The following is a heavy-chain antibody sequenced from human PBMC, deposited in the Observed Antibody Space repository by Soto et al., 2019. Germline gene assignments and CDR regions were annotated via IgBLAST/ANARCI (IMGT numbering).Heavy chain of an antibody. D-gene: IGHD6-19*01. V-gene: IGHV3-21*01. J-gene: IGHJ4*02. CDR1: GFTFRRYS. CDR2: IDSGSSYI. CDR3: ARGFPGVAGTLSLDY. Sequence: GGSLRLSCAASGFTFRRYSMNWVRQAPGKGLEWVSSIDSGSSYIYYADSVRGRFNISRDNAKNSLHLEMKSLRVEDTAVYYCARGFPGVAGTLSLDYWGQGTLVTVSS.